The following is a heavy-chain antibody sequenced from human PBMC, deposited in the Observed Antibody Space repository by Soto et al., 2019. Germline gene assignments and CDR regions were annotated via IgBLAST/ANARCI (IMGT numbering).Heavy chain of an antibody. Sequence: GGSLRLSCAASGFTFSSYAMSWVRQAPGKGLEWVSAISGSGGSTYYADSVKGRFTISRDNSKNTLYLQMNSLRAEDTAVYYCAKVGPYYDYVWGSYDDYYYGMDVWGQGTTVTVSS. CDR1: GFTFSSYA. V-gene: IGHV3-23*01. D-gene: IGHD3-16*01. CDR3: AKVGPYYDYVWGSYDDYYYGMDV. J-gene: IGHJ6*02. CDR2: ISGSGGST.